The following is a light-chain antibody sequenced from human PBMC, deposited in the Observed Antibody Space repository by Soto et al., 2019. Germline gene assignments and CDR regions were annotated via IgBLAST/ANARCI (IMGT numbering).Light chain of an antibody. J-gene: IGKJ3*01. CDR3: QQYYNTPFT. CDR1: QSVLYSSNNKNY. CDR2: WAS. V-gene: IGKV4-1*01. Sequence: DIVMTQSPDSLAVSLGERATINCKSSQSVLYSSNNKNYLAWYQQNPGQPPKLLIYWASTRESGVPDRFSGSGSGTDFTLTINSLQAEDVAVYYCQQYYNTPFTFGPGPKVYIK.